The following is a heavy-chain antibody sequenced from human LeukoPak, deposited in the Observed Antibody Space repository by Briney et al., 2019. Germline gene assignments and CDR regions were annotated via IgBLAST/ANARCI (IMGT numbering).Heavy chain of an antibody. CDR1: GYTFTSYG. J-gene: IGHJ4*02. D-gene: IGHD1-1*01. CDR3: ASSDDRTTGTTGYYFDY. Sequence: GASVKVSCKASGYTFTSYGISWVRQAPGQGLEWMGRIIPILGIANYAQKFQGRVTITADKSTSTAYMELSSLRSEDTAVYYCASSDDRTTGTTGYYFDYWGQGTLVTVSS. V-gene: IGHV1-69*04. CDR2: IIPILGIA.